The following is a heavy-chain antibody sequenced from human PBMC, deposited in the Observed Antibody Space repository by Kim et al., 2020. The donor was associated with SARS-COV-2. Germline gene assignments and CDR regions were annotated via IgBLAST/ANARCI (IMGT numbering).Heavy chain of an antibody. Sequence: KGRFTISRDNAKNSLYLQMNSLRAEDTAVCYCARDWAPYCGGDCYSNFDYWGQGTLVTVSS. J-gene: IGHJ4*02. D-gene: IGHD2-21*01. CDR3: ARDWAPYCGGDCYSNFDY. V-gene: IGHV3-11*06.